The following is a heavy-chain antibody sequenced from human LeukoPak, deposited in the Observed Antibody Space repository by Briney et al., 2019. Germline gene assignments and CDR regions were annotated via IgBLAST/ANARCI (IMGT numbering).Heavy chain of an antibody. D-gene: IGHD1-26*01. Sequence: EASVKVSCKTSGGTFTSYAITWVRQAPGQGLEWMGKIIPISGTTNYAQKFQGRVTFTADESTRPAYMELSSLRSEDTALYYCARKLRLGGNWFDPWGQGTLVTVSS. CDR2: IIPISGTT. CDR1: GGTFTSYA. CDR3: ARKLRLGGNWFDP. V-gene: IGHV1-69*13. J-gene: IGHJ5*02.